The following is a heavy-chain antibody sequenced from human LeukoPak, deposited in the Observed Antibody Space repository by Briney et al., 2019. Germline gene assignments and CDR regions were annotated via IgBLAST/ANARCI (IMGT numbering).Heavy chain of an antibody. J-gene: IGHJ4*02. V-gene: IGHV4-34*01. CDR1: GGSFSGYY. CDR3: ARGRRYSSSLQYFDY. D-gene: IGHD6-13*01. CDR2: INHSGST. Sequence: SETLSLTCAVYGGSFSGYYWSWIRQPPGKGLEWIGEINHSGSTNYNPSLKSRVTISVDTSKNKFSLKLSSVTAADTAVYYCARGRRYSSSLQYFDYWGQGTLVTVSS.